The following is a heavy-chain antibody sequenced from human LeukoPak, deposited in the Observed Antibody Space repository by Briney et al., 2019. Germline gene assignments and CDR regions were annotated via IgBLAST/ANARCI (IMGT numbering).Heavy chain of an antibody. V-gene: IGHV4-38-2*02. CDR3: AVTYCSSTSCYHKYYFDY. CDR1: GYSISSGYY. CDR2: IYHSGST. J-gene: IGHJ4*02. D-gene: IGHD2-2*01. Sequence: PSQTLSLTCTVSGYSISSGYYWGWIRQPPGKGLEWIGSIYHSGSTYYNPSLKSRVTISVDTSKNQFSLKLSSVTAADTAVYYCAVTYCSSTSCYHKYYFDYWGQGTLVTVSS.